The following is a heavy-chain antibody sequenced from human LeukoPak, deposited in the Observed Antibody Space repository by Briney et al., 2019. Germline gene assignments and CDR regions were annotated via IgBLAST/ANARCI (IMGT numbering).Heavy chain of an antibody. CDR1: GFTFSSYA. J-gene: IGHJ4*02. V-gene: IGHV3-30*04. Sequence: GGSLRLSCAASGFTFSSYAMHWVRQAPGKGLEWVAVISYDGSNKYYADSVKGRFTISRDNSKNTLYLQMNSLRAEDTAVYYCARASYYYDSSGYYGHFDYWGQGTLATVSS. D-gene: IGHD3-22*01. CDR3: ARASYYYDSSGYYGHFDY. CDR2: ISYDGSNK.